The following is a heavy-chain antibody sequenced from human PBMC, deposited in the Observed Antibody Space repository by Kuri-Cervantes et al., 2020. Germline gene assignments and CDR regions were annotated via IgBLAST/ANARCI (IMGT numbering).Heavy chain of an antibody. CDR2: IRYDGSNK. CDR3: AKDGGGWPMMPTDF. D-gene: IGHD6-19*01. J-gene: IGHJ4*02. V-gene: IGHV3-30*02. Sequence: GESLKISYAASGFTFSNYGMHWVRQAPGKGLEWVAFIRYDGSNKYYADSVKGRFTISKDNSKNTLYLQMNDLRPDDTAIYYCAKDGGGWPMMPTDFWGQGTLVTVSS. CDR1: GFTFSNYG.